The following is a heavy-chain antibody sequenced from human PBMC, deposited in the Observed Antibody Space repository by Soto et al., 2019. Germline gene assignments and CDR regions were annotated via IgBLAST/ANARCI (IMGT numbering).Heavy chain of an antibody. V-gene: IGHV3-21*01. CDR2: ISSSSSYI. D-gene: IGHD5-18*01. CDR3: AREPGYSYGYYYYYGMDV. CDR1: GFTFSSYS. J-gene: IGHJ6*02. Sequence: GGSLRLSCAASGFTFSSYSMNWVRQAPGKGLEWVSSISSSSSYIYYADSVKGRFTISRDNAKNSLYLQMNSLRAEDTAVYYCAREPGYSYGYYYYYGMDVWGQGTTVTVSS.